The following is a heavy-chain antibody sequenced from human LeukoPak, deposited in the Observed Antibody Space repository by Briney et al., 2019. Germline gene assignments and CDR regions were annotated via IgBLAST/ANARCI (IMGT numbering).Heavy chain of an antibody. CDR3: AELGITMIGGV. D-gene: IGHD3-10*02. J-gene: IGHJ6*04. V-gene: IGHV3-74*01. Sequence: GGSLRLSCAVSGFTFSGHWMFWVRQAPGKGLEWVSSTNSDGSSRGYTDSVKGRFTISRDNAKNSLYLQMNSLRAEDTAVYYCAELGITMIGGVWGKGTTVTISS. CDR1: GFTFSGHW. CDR2: TNSDGSSR.